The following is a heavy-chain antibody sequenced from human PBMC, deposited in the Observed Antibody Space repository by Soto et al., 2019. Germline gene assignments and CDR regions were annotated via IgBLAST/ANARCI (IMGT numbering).Heavy chain of an antibody. CDR2: FDPEDGET. V-gene: IGHV1-24*01. J-gene: IGHJ5*02. Sequence: VKVSCKVSGYTLTELSMHWVRQAPGKGLEWMGGFDPEDGETIYAQKFQGRVTMTEDTSTDTAYMELSGLRSEDTAVYYCATDLPYDSSGYYTDPWGQGTLVTVSS. CDR1: GYTLTELS. CDR3: ATDLPYDSSGYYTDP. D-gene: IGHD3-22*01.